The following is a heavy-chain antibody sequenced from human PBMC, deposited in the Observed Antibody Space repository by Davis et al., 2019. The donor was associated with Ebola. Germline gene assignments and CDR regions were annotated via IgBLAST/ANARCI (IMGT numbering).Heavy chain of an antibody. Sequence: GESLKISCAASGFTFSSYAMSWVRQAPGKGLEWVSAISGSGGSTYYADSVKGRFTISRDNSKNTLYLQMNSLRAEDTAVYYCAKVFYYDFWSGSVGAFDIWGQGTMVTVSS. CDR1: GFTFSSYA. CDR2: ISGSGGST. CDR3: AKVFYYDFWSGSVGAFDI. V-gene: IGHV3-23*01. J-gene: IGHJ3*02. D-gene: IGHD3-3*01.